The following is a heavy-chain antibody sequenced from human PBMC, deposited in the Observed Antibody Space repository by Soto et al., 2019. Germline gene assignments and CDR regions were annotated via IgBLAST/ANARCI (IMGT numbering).Heavy chain of an antibody. CDR1: GHSFTRYW. CDR2: IYPGDSDI. D-gene: IGHD3-22*01. Sequence: WESLTITYTCSGHSFTRYWIGWVRQMPGKGLEWMGIIYPGDSDIRYSPSFQGQVTISADKSISTAYLQWSSLKASDTAMHYCARQPSNGQWFVWGQGTTVTVSS. J-gene: IGHJ6*02. V-gene: IGHV5-51*01. CDR3: ARQPSNGQWFV.